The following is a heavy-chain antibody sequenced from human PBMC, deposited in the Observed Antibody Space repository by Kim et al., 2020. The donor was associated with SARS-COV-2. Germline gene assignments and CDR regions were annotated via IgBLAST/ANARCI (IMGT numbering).Heavy chain of an antibody. CDR1: GGSISSGGYY. V-gene: IGHV4-31*03. D-gene: IGHD3-10*01. J-gene: IGHJ4*02. CDR2: IYYSGTT. CDR3: ARVVRGDYFNY. Sequence: SETLSLTCTVSGGSISSGGYYWSWIRQHPGKGLEWIGYIYYSGTTYSNPSLKSRVTISVDTSKNQFSLNLSSLTAADTAVYYCARVVRGDYFNYWGQGTLVTVSS.